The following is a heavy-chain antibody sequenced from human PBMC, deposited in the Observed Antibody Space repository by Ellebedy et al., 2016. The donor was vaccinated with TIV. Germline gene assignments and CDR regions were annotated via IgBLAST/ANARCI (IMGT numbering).Heavy chain of an antibody. CDR3: VKDDGGYGMDV. D-gene: IGHD3-16*01. V-gene: IGHV3-64D*09. Sequence: GGSLRLSCSASGFTFSSYAMHWVRQAPGKGLEYVSAISSNGGSSYYADSVKGRFTISRDNSKNTLYLQMSSLRAEDTAVYYCVKDDGGYGMDVWGQGTTVTVSS. CDR1: GFTFSSYA. J-gene: IGHJ6*02. CDR2: ISSNGGSS.